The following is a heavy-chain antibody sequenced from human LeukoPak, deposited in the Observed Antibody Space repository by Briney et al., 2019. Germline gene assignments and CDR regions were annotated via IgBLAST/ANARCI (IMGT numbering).Heavy chain of an antibody. V-gene: IGHV4-59*08. D-gene: IGHD3-16*02. CDR2: IHYSGRT. CDR1: GGSISGYD. CDR3: AKIKDDGTYHLDY. Sequence: SETLSLTCTVSGGSISGYDWLWIRQPPGKTLEWIAHIHYSGRTTYNPSLQSRVTMSLDTSKNQFSLKLSSVSATDTAVNSCAKIKDDGTYHLDYWGPGTLVTVSS. J-gene: IGHJ4*02.